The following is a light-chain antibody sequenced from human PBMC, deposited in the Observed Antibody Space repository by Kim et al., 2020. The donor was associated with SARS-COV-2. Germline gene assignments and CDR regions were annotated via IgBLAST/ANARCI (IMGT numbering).Light chain of an antibody. V-gene: IGLV3-19*01. CDR1: SLRSYY. CDR2: GKN. J-gene: IGLJ2*01. CDR3: NSRDSSGNHPVV. Sequence: SSEPTQDPAVSVALGQTVRITCQGDSLRSYYASWYQQKPGQAPVLVIYGKNNRPSGIPDRFSGSSSGNTASLTITGAQAEDEADYYCNSRDSSGNHPVVFGGGTQLTVL.